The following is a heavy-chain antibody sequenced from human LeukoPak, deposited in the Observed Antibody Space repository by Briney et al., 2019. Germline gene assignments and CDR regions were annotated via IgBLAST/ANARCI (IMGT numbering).Heavy chain of an antibody. CDR1: GGSISSHY. V-gene: IGHV4-59*11. Sequence: SETLSLTCTVSGGSISSHYWSWIRQPPGKGLEWIGYIYYSGSTNYNPSLKSRVTISVDTSKNQSSLKLSSVTAADTAVYYCARGREWFGELLSPSPWFDPWGQGTLVTVSS. J-gene: IGHJ5*02. CDR2: IYYSGST. D-gene: IGHD3-10*01. CDR3: ARGREWFGELLSPSPWFDP.